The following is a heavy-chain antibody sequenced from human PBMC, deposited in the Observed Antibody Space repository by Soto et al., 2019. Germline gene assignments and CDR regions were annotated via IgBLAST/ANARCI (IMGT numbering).Heavy chain of an antibody. V-gene: IGHV1-69*01. Sequence: QVQLVQSGAEVKKPRSSVQVSGNASGGTFSSYAISWVRQALGQGLEWMGGIIHIFGTANYAQKFQGRVTSTADESISTAYMEQSSLRSDDTAVYYGARGNSGDVLHFQHWGQGTLVTVCS. J-gene: IGHJ1*01. CDR1: GGTFSSYA. CDR2: IIHIFGTA. D-gene: IGHD4-17*01. CDR3: ARGNSGDVLHFQH.